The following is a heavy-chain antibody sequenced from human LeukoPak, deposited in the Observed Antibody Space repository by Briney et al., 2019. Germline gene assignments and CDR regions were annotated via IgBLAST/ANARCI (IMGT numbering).Heavy chain of an antibody. Sequence: PGGSLRLSCAASGFTVSSNYMSWVRQAPGKGLEWVSVIYSGGSTHYADSVKGRFTISRDNSKNTLYLQMNSLRAEDTAVYYCARVSHYYDSSGYYSPVFDYWGQGTLVTVSS. V-gene: IGHV3-53*01. D-gene: IGHD3-22*01. CDR1: GFTVSSNY. CDR3: ARVSHYYDSSGYYSPVFDY. J-gene: IGHJ4*02. CDR2: IYSGGST.